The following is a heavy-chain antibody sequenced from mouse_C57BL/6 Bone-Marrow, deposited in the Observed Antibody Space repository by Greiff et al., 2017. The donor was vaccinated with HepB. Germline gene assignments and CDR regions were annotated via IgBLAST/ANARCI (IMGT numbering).Heavy chain of an antibody. CDR3: ARRVDYYAMDY. J-gene: IGHJ4*01. CDR1: GYTFTDHT. CDR2: IYPRDGST. V-gene: IGHV1-78*01. Sequence: VKLVESDAELVKPGASVKISCKVSGYTFTDHTIHWMKQRPEQGLEWIGYIYPRDGSTKYNEKFKGKATLTADKSSSTAYMQLNSLPSEDSAVYFCARRVDYYAMDYWGQGTSVTVSS. D-gene: IGHD1-1*01.